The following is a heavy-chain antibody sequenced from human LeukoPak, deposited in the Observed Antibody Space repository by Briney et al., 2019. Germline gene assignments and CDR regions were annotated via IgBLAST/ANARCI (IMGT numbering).Heavy chain of an antibody. CDR1: GFTFSSYS. D-gene: IGHD2-21*02. J-gene: IGHJ4*02. V-gene: IGHV3-48*02. CDR2: ISSGSSSI. Sequence: GGSLRLSCAASGFTFSSYSMNWVRQAPGKGLEWVSYISSGSSSIYYADSVKGRFTISRDNAKNSLYLQMNRLRDEDTAVYYCARDSAVTAAGVDYWGQGTLVTVSS. CDR3: ARDSAVTAAGVDY.